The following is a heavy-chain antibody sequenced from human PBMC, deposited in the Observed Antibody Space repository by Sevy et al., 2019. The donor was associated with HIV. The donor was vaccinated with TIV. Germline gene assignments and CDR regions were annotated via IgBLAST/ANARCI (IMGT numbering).Heavy chain of an antibody. D-gene: IGHD5-18*01. CDR3: AKKMGGGSGMAFLVDY. CDR2: ISWNSGSI. J-gene: IGHJ4*02. Sequence: GGSLRLSCAASGFTFDDYAMHWVRQAPGKGLEWVSGISWNSGSIGYADSVKGRFTISRDNAKNSLYLQMNSLRAEDTAIFYCAKKMGGGSGMAFLVDYWGQGTLVTVSS. V-gene: IGHV3-9*01. CDR1: GFTFDDYA.